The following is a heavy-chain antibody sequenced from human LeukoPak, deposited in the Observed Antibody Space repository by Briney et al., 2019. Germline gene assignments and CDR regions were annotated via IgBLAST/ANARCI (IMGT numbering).Heavy chain of an antibody. J-gene: IGHJ4*02. V-gene: IGHV3-74*01. CDR2: INSDGSST. D-gene: IGHD3-22*01. CDR3: ARACHYDSSGSDY. CDR1: GFTFSSYF. Sequence: GGSLRLSCAASGFTFSSYFIHWVRQGPGKGLVWVSRINSDGSSTSYADSVKGRFTISRDNAKNTLYLQMNSLRAEDTAVYYCARACHYDSSGSDYWGQGTLVTVSS.